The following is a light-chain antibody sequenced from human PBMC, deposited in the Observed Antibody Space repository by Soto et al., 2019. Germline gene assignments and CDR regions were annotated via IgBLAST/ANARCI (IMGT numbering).Light chain of an antibody. J-gene: IGKJ5*01. CDR3: QQRSDWPIT. CDR2: DAS. Sequence: EIVLTQSPATLSLSPGERATLSCRASQSVNSCLAWYQQKPGQAPRLLIYDASNRATGIPARFSGSGSGTDFTLTISGLEPEDFAVYYCQQRSDWPITFGQGTRLDIK. V-gene: IGKV3-11*01. CDR1: QSVNSC.